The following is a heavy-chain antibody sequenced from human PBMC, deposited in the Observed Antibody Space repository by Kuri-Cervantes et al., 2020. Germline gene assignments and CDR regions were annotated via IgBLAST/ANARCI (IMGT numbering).Heavy chain of an antibody. CDR3: ARDYDFWRQEIHPLDY. V-gene: IGHV1-18*01. J-gene: IGHJ4*02. Sequence: ASVKVSCKTSGYTFTSYGISWVRQAPGQGLEWMGWISAYNGNTNYAQKLQGRVTMTTDTSTSTAYMELRSLRSDDTAVYYCARDYDFWRQEIHPLDYWGQGTLVTDSS. CDR1: GYTFTSYG. CDR2: ISAYNGNT. D-gene: IGHD3-3*01.